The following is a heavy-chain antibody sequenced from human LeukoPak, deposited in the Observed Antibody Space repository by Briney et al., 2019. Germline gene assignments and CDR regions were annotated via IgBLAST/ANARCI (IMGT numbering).Heavy chain of an antibody. CDR1: GYTFTGYY. V-gene: IGHV1-2*02. CDR3: ARGHVGATDFDY. Sequence: ASVKVSCXASGYTFTGYYMHWVRQARGQGPEWMGWINPNSGGTNYAQKFQGRVTMTRDMSINTACMELSRLRSDDTAVYYCARGHVGATDFDYWGQGTLVTVSS. CDR2: INPNSGGT. J-gene: IGHJ4*02. D-gene: IGHD1-26*01.